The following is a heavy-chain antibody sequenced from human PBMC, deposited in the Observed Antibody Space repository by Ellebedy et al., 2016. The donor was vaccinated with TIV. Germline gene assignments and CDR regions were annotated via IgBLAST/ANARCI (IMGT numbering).Heavy chain of an antibody. D-gene: IGHD1-26*01. Sequence: SVKVSCXASGGTFSSYAISWVRQAPGQGLEWMGGIIPIFGTANYAQKFQGRVTITADESTSTAYMELSSLRSEDTAVYYCARAIEVGATSIDYWGQGTLVTVSS. CDR2: IIPIFGTA. J-gene: IGHJ4*02. V-gene: IGHV1-69*13. CDR1: GGTFSSYA. CDR3: ARAIEVGATSIDY.